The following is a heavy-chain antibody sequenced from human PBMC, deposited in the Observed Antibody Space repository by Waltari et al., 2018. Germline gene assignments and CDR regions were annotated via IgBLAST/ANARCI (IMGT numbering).Heavy chain of an antibody. CDR1: GGSISSYY. D-gene: IGHD6-6*01. Sequence: QVQLQESGPGLVKPSETLSLTCPVSGGSISSYYLSWIRQPPGKGLEWIGYIYYSGSTNYNPSLKSRVTISVDMSKNQFSLKLSSVTAADTAVYYCARSRAARPLDPWGQGTLVTVSS. J-gene: IGHJ5*02. CDR2: IYYSGST. V-gene: IGHV4-59*01. CDR3: ARSRAARPLDP.